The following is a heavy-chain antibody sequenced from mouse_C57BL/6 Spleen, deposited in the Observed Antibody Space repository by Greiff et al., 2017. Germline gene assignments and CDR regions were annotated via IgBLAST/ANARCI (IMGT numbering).Heavy chain of an antibody. J-gene: IGHJ3*01. CDR2: IDPSDSYT. CDR1: GYTFTSYW. Sequence: QVQLQQSGAELVMPGASVKLSCKASGYTFTSYWMHWVKQRPGQGLEWIGEIDPSDSYTNYNQKFKGKSTLTVDKSSSTAYMQLSSLTSEDSAVYYCARGPFAYWGQGTLVTVSA. CDR3: ARGPFAY. V-gene: IGHV1-69*01.